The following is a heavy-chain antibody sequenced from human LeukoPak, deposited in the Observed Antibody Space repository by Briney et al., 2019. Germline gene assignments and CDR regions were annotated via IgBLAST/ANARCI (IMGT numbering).Heavy chain of an antibody. CDR1: AFTFSSYG. Sequence: GGSLRLSCAASAFTFSSYGMHWVRQAPGKGLEWVAFIRYDGTNKYYADSVKGRFTISRDNSKNTLYLQMNSLRAEDTAVYYCAKFASSWYSADYFDYWGQGTLVTVSS. CDR2: IRYDGTNK. D-gene: IGHD6-13*01. J-gene: IGHJ4*02. CDR3: AKFASSWYSADYFDY. V-gene: IGHV3-30*02.